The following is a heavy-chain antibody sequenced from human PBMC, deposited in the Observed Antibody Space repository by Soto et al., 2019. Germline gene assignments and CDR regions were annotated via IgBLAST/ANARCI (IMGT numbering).Heavy chain of an antibody. D-gene: IGHD3-9*01. CDR2: INPNSGGT. Sequence: ASVKVSCKASGYTFTGYYMHWVRQAPGQGLEWMGWINPNSGGTNYAQKFQGRVTMTRDTSISTAYMELSRLRSDDTAVYYCAREKDDILTGYDYYYYGMDVWGQGTTVTVYS. V-gene: IGHV1-2*02. CDR3: AREKDDILTGYDYYYYGMDV. CDR1: GYTFTGYY. J-gene: IGHJ6*02.